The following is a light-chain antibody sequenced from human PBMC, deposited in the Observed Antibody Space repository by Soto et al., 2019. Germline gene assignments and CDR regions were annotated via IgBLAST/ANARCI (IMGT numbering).Light chain of an antibody. J-gene: IGKJ4*01. CDR3: QQFNKWPLT. CDR2: RAS. V-gene: IGKV3-15*01. CDR1: QSVSSN. Sequence: EIVMTQSPATLSVSPGERATLSCRASQSVSSNLAWYQHKPGQAPRLLIYRASTRATGIPARFSGSGSGTDFTLTISSLQSEDFAVYYCQQFNKWPLTFGGGTKVEIK.